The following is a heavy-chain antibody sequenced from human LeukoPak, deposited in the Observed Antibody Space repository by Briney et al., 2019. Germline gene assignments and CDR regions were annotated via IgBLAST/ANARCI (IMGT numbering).Heavy chain of an antibody. Sequence: PGGSLRLSCAASGFTFSSYSMNWVRQAPGKGLEWVSSISSSSSYIYYADSVKGRFTISRDNAKNSLYLQMNSLRAEDTAVYYCAREYSGGPWFDYWGQGTLVTVSS. CDR2: ISSSSSYI. CDR3: AREYSGGPWFDY. V-gene: IGHV3-21*01. CDR1: GFTFSSYS. D-gene: IGHD1-26*01. J-gene: IGHJ4*02.